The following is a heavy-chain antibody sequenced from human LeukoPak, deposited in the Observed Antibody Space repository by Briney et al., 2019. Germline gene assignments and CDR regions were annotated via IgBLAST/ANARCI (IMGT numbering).Heavy chain of an antibody. CDR1: GGSISTYY. CDR3: ARAGYCSSSSCYASYWFDP. V-gene: IGHV4-4*07. Sequence: SETLSLTCTVSGGSISTYYWGWIRQPAGKGLEWIGRIYPGGSTNYNPSLKSRVTMSVDTSKNQFSLKLTSVTAADTAVYYCARAGYCSSSSCYASYWFDPWGQGTLVTVSS. J-gene: IGHJ5*02. D-gene: IGHD2-2*01. CDR2: IYPGGST.